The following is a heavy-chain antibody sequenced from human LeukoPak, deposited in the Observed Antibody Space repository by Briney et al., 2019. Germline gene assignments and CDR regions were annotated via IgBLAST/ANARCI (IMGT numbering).Heavy chain of an antibody. Sequence: VKVSCKASGGTFSSYAISWVRQAPGQGLEWMGGIIPIFGTANYAQKFQGRVTITADESTSTAYMELSSLRSEDTAVYYCARGGSIYCSPTSCYHGYYYYMDVWGKGTTVTISS. D-gene: IGHD2-2*01. J-gene: IGHJ6*03. CDR2: IIPIFGTA. CDR1: GGTFSSYA. V-gene: IGHV1-69*01. CDR3: ARGGSIYCSPTSCYHGYYYYMDV.